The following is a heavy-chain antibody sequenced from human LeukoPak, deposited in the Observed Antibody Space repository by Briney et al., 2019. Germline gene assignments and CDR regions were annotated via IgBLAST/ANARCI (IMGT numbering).Heavy chain of an antibody. CDR1: RFTFSSYS. J-gene: IGHJ4*02. V-gene: IGHV3-21*01. D-gene: IGHD6-19*01. CDR3: ARGEDRIAVAGYFDY. Sequence: GGSLRLSCAASRFTFSSYSMNWVRRAPGKGLEWVSSISSSSSYIYYADSVKGRFSISRDNAKKSLYLQMNSLRAEDTAVYYCARGEDRIAVAGYFDYWGQGTLVTVSS. CDR2: ISSSSSYI.